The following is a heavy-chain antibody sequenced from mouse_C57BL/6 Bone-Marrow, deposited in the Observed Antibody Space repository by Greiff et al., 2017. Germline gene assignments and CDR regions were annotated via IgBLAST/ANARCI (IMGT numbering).Heavy chain of an antibody. J-gene: IGHJ2*01. Sequence: QVQLQQSGAALVKPGASVKMSCKASGYTFTSYWITWVKQRPGQGLEWIGDIYPGSGSTNYNEKFKSKATLPVDKSSSTAYMQLSSLTSDDSAFFYSARRARYYDHLSDSGGQGTALTVSS. V-gene: IGHV1-55*01. CDR2: IYPGSGST. CDR1: GYTFTSYW. D-gene: IGHD2-4*01. CDR3: ARRARYYDHLSDS.